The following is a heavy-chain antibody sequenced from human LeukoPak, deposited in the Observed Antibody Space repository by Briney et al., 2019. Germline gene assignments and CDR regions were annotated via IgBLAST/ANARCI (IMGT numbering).Heavy chain of an antibody. CDR1: GYTFTGYY. J-gene: IGHJ5*02. D-gene: IGHD1-26*01. Sequence: GASVKVSCKASGYTFTGYYMHWVRQAPGQGLEWMGWINPNSGGTNYAQKFQGRVTMTGDTSISTAYMELSRLRSDDTAVYYCARDGSSAWELLRLAYNWFDPWGQGTLVTVSS. CDR2: INPNSGGT. V-gene: IGHV1-2*02. CDR3: ARDGSSAWELLRLAYNWFDP.